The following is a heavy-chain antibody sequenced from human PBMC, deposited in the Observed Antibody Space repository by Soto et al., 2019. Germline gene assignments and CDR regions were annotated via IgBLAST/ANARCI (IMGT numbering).Heavy chain of an antibody. V-gene: IGHV3-48*02. CDR2: ISSSSSTI. Sequence: EVQLVESGGGLVQPGGSLRLSCAASGFTFSSYSMNWVRQAPGKGLEWVSYISSSSSTIYYADSVKGRFTISRDNAKNSMYLQMNSLRDEDTAVYYCARVWFGELFLFDYWGQGTLVTVSS. CDR1: GFTFSSYS. D-gene: IGHD3-10*01. CDR3: ARVWFGELFLFDY. J-gene: IGHJ4*02.